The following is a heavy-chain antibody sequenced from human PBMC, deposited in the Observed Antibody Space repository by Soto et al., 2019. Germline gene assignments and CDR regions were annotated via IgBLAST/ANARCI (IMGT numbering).Heavy chain of an antibody. Sequence: QVQLQESGPGLVKPSETLSLTCTVSGGTISSWYWSWIRQPPGKGLEWIGYIYYSGSTNCNPSLKSRVTISGDTSKNQFSLKLSSVTAADTAVYYCASRYGSAIDYWGQGTLVTVSS. D-gene: IGHD1-26*01. CDR3: ASRYGSAIDY. CDR2: IYYSGST. J-gene: IGHJ4*02. V-gene: IGHV4-59*08. CDR1: GGTISSWY.